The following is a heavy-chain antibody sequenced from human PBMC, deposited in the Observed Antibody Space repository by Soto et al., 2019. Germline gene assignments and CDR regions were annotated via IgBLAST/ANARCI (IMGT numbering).Heavy chain of an antibody. Sequence: QVQLVQSGAEVKKPGASVKVSCKASGYTFTSYDINWVRQATGQGLEWMGWMNPNSGNTGYAQKYQGGGTMTRNTSISTAYMELSSLRSEDTAVYYCARGAGYSSCWCGGYLGGVYYFDDWGQGTLVTVSS. D-gene: IGHD6-19*01. J-gene: IGHJ4*02. CDR3: ARGAGYSSCWCGGYLGGVYYFDD. CDR2: MNPNSGNT. CDR1: GYTFTSYD. V-gene: IGHV1-8*01.